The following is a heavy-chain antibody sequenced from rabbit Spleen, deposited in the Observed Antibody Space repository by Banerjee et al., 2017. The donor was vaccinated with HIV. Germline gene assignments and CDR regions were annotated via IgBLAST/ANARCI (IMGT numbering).Heavy chain of an antibody. CDR1: GFSFSAGYD. D-gene: IGHD1-1*01. CDR3: ARDTGSGHYIDAYFDL. J-gene: IGHJ4*01. V-gene: IGHV1S40*01. Sequence: VESGGGLVKPGASLTLTCTASGFSFSAGYDMCWVRQAPGKGLEWIGCIYTGNVKTYYASWAKGRFTISKTSSTTVTLQMTSLTVADTATYFCARDTGSGHYIDAYFDLWGPGTLVTVS. CDR2: IYTGNVKT.